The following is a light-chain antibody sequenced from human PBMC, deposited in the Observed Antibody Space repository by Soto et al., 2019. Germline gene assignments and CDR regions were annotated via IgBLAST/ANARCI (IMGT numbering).Light chain of an antibody. J-gene: IGLJ2*01. Sequence: QSALTQPASVSGSHGQSITISCTGTSNDVGGYNYVSWYQQHPGKAPKLIIYEVTDRPSGVSNRFSGSKSGNTASLTISGLQAEDEADYYCISYTSSNTHYVIIGGGTKLTVL. CDR2: EVT. CDR3: ISYTSSNTHYVI. CDR1: SNDVGGYNY. V-gene: IGLV2-14*01.